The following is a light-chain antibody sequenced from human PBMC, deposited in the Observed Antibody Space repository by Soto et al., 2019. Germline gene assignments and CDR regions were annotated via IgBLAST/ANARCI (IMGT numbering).Light chain of an antibody. CDR1: QSVSNSY. V-gene: IGKV3-20*01. J-gene: IGKJ1*01. CDR3: QQYGSSPRRT. CDR2: GAS. Sequence: EIVLTQSPGTLSLTQGERATLSCRASQSVSNSYLAWYQQKAGQAPRLLIYGASSRATGIPDRFSGSGSGTDFTLTISRLEPEDFAVYYCQQYGSSPRRTFGQGTKVDIK.